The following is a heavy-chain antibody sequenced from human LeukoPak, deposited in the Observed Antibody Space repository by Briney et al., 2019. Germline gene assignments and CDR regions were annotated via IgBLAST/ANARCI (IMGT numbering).Heavy chain of an antibody. CDR3: ARNPSGVLMVYAEGPPDY. D-gene: IGHD2-8*01. J-gene: IGHJ4*02. CDR2: INPNSGDA. CDR1: GYTFTGYY. V-gene: IGHV1-2*02. Sequence: GASVKVSCKASGYTFTGYYMHWVRQAPGQGLEWMGWINPNSGDANYAQKFQGRVTMTRDTSISTAYMELSRLRSDDTAVYYCARNPSGVLMVYAEGPPDYWGQGTLVTVSS.